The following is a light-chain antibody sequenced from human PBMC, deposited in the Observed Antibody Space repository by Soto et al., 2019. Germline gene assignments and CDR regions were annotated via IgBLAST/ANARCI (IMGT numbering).Light chain of an antibody. V-gene: IGKV3-11*01. Sequence: EIVMTQSPATLSVSPGERATLSCRASQSVATNLVWYQQKPGQAPRLLIYGASNRATDIPARFSGSGSGTDFTLTISNLEPEDFAVYYCQQHSHWPPWTFGQGTKVDI. CDR2: GAS. J-gene: IGKJ1*01. CDR3: QQHSHWPPWT. CDR1: QSVATN.